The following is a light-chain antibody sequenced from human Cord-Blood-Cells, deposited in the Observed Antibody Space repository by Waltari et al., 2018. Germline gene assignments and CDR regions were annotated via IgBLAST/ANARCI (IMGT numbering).Light chain of an antibody. CDR1: SSDVGSYNL. V-gene: IGLV2-23*02. CDR3: CSYAGSSTYV. J-gene: IGLJ1*01. Sequence: QSALTQPASVSGSPGQSITISYTGTSSDVGSYNLVSWYQQHPGNAPKLMIYEVSKRRSGVSNRVSGSKSGNTASLTIAGLQAEDEADYYCCSYAGSSTYVFGTGTKVTVL. CDR2: EVS.